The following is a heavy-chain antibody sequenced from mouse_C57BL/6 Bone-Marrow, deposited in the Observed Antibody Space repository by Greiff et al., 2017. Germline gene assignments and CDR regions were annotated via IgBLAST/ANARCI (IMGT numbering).Heavy chain of an antibody. CDR3: TATYGIAMDD. V-gene: IGHV14-4*01. CDR2: IDPENGDT. J-gene: IGHJ4*01. D-gene: IGHD1-1*01. CDR1: GFNIKDDY. Sequence: VQLQQSGAELVRPGASVKLSCTASGFNIKDDYMHWVKQRPEQGLEWIGWIDPENGDTEYASKFKGKATITADTSSNTAYLQLSSLTSEDTAVXDCTATYGIAMDDWGPGTSVTVSS.